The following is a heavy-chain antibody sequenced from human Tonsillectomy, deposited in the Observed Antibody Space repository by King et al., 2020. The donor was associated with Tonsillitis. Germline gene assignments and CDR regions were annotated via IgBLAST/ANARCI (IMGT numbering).Heavy chain of an antibody. CDR1: GFTFSSYW. CDR3: ARDTSRKQGSGWYDALDL. V-gene: IGHV3-7*04. D-gene: IGHD6-19*01. CDR2: IKQDGSEK. Sequence: EVQLVQSGGGLVQPGGSLRLSCAASGFTFSSYWMTWVRQAPGKGLEWVANIKQDGSEKYSVDSVKGRFTISRDNAKNALFLEMNRLRVEDTAVYYCARDTSRKQGSGWYDALDLWGQGTMVTVSS. J-gene: IGHJ3*01.